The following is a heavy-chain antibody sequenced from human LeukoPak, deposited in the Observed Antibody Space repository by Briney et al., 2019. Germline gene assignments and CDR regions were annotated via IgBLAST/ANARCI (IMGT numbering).Heavy chain of an antibody. CDR2: INPNSGGT. CDR1: GYTFTDYY. Sequence: ASVKVSCKASGYTFTDYYMHWVRQAPGQGLEWMGRINPNSGGTSYAQKFQGRVTMTRDTSISTAYMELSRLRSDDTAVYYCARDTLRYYYDSSGHDAFDIWGQGTMVTVSS. J-gene: IGHJ3*02. D-gene: IGHD3-22*01. CDR3: ARDTLRYYYDSSGHDAFDI. V-gene: IGHV1-2*06.